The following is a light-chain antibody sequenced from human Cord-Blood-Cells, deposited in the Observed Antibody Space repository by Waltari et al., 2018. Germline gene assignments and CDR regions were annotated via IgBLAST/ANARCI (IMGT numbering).Light chain of an antibody. CDR1: TSAVGGYNS. J-gene: IGLJ3*02. CDR3: SSYAGSNNLV. V-gene: IGLV2-8*01. Sequence: QSALTQPPPASAPPGQSAPTPSTLTTSAVGGYNSVSWYQQHPGKAPTLMLYEVSKWPSGVPDRFSGSKSGNTAALTVSGLQAEDEADYYCSSYAGSNNLVFGGGTKLTVL. CDR2: EVS.